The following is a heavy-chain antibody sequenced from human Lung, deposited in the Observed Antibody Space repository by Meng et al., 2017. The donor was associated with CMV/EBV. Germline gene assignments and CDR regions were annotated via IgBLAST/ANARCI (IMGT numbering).Heavy chain of an antibody. CDR1: VGSISSSNW. J-gene: IGHJ4*02. CDR3: ARVGQWLPIDY. Sequence: VQLQEWGPGLVEPSGTLLLTCAYSVGSISSSNWWSWVRQPPGKGLEWIGEIYHSGSTNYNPSLKSRVTISVDKSKNQFSLNLSSVTAADTAVYYCARVGQWLPIDYWGQGTLVTVSS. D-gene: IGHD6-19*01. V-gene: IGHV4-4*02. CDR2: IYHSGST.